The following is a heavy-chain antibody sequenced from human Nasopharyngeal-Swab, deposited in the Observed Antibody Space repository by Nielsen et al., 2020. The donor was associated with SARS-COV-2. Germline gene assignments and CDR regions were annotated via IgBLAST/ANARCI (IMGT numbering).Heavy chain of an antibody. D-gene: IGHD2-2*01. J-gene: IGHJ4*02. CDR3: ARGRDIVVVPAAGVAFDF. V-gene: IGHV4-34*01. Sequence: WIRQPPGKGLEWIGQINHSGSANYNTPLESRVTISVDTSKNQFSLKLSSVTAADTAVYYCARGRDIVVVPAAGVAFDFWGQGTLVTVSS. CDR2: INHSGSA.